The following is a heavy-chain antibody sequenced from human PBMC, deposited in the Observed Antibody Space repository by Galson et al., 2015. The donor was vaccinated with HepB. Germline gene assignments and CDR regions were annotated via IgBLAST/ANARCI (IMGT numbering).Heavy chain of an antibody. CDR3: TKGKYSSGWVEY. V-gene: IGHV3-30*18. CDR1: GFTFSSNG. CDR2: ISYDGSNK. D-gene: IGHD6-19*01. J-gene: IGHJ4*02. Sequence: SLRLSCAASGFTFSSNGMHWVRQAPGKGLEWVAVISYDGSNKYYADSVKGRFTISRDYSKNTLYLQMNSLRAENTAVYYCTKGKYSSGWVEYWGQGARVTVSS.